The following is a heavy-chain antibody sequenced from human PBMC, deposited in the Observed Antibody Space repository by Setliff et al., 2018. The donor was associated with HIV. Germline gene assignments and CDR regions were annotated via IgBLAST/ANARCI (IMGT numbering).Heavy chain of an antibody. Sequence: GGSLRLSCTASRSSFKTYGMHWVRQAPGKGLEWVANIEQDGSEKYYVDSVKGRFTISRDNTKNSLYLQMDSLRAEDTAVYYCARVVDTSGGYWGSFYRYMDVWGKGTTVTVSS. CDR3: ARVVDTSGGYWGSFYRYMDV. D-gene: IGHD3-10*01. J-gene: IGHJ6*03. V-gene: IGHV3-7*03. CDR1: RSSFKTYG. CDR2: IEQDGSEK.